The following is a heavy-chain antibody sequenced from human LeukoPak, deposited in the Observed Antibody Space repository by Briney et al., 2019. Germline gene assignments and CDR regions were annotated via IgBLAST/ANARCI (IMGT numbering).Heavy chain of an antibody. D-gene: IGHD3-10*01. Sequence: SETLSLTCTVSGGSISSSSYYWGWIRQPPGKGLEWIGSIYYSGSTNYNPSLKSRVTISVDTSKNQFSLKLSSVTAADTAVYYCARWGQGSGSYYWFDPWGQGTLVTVSS. CDR3: ARWGQGSGSYYWFDP. CDR1: GGSISSSSYY. J-gene: IGHJ5*02. CDR2: IYYSGST. V-gene: IGHV4-39*07.